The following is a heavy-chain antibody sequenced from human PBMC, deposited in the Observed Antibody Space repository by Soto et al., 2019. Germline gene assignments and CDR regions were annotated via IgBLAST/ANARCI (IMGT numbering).Heavy chain of an antibody. Sequence: SGPTLVNPTQTLTLTCTFSGFSLSTSGMCVSWIRQPPGKALEWLARIDWDDDKYYSTSLKTRLTISKDTSKNQVVLTMTNMDPVDTATYYCAHTRVYDYIWGSYQLTNWFDPWGQGTLVTVSS. CDR1: GFSLSTSGMC. V-gene: IGHV2-70*11. CDR3: AHTRVYDYIWGSYQLTNWFDP. J-gene: IGHJ5*02. CDR2: IDWDDDK. D-gene: IGHD3-16*01.